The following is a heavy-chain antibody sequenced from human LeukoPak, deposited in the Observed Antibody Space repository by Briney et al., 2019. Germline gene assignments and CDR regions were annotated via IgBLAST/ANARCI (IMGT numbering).Heavy chain of an antibody. J-gene: IGHJ4*02. V-gene: IGHV3-33*01. CDR2: IWYDGIDK. CDR1: GFTFSNYG. CDR3: ARVSEGYQLLSGGGVLDY. D-gene: IGHD2-2*01. Sequence: GGSLRLSCATSGFTFSNYGMHWVRQAPGKGLEWVAVIWYDGIDKNYADSVKGRFTISRDNSKNTLYLQMNSLRAEDTAVYYCARVSEGYQLLSGGGVLDYWGQGTLVTVSS.